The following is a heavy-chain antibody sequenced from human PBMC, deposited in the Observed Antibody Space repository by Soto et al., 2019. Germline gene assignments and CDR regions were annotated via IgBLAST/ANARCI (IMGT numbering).Heavy chain of an antibody. CDR3: AKDLKRGRVIVSSFILGNWYFDL. D-gene: IGHD3-16*01. J-gene: IGHJ2*01. V-gene: IGHV3-23*01. CDR2: ISGSGGST. CDR1: GFTFSSYA. Sequence: EVQLLESGGGLVQPGGSLRLSCAASGFTFSSYAMSWVRQAPGKGLEWVSAISGSGGSTYYADSVKGRFTISRDNSKNTLYLQMNSLRAEDTAVYYCAKDLKRGRVIVSSFILGNWYFDLWGRGTLVTVSS.